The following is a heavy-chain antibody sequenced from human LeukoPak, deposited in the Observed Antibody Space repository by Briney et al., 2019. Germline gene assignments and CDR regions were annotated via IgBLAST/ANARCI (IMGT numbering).Heavy chain of an antibody. V-gene: IGHV4-59*08. CDR1: GGSISGYY. Sequence: PSDTLSLSCTVSGGSISGYYWSWIRQSRGKALEWIAYIDYSGDTNSNPSVKSRVTISVDPSKNQFSLRLHSVTAADTAFYFFFQAEDGIRDFDPWGQGTLVTVSS. CDR3: FQAEDGIRDFDP. CDR2: IDYSGDT. D-gene: IGHD3-9*01. J-gene: IGHJ5*02.